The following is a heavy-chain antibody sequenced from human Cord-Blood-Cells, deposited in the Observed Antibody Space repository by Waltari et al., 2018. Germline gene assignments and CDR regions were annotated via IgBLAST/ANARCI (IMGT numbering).Heavy chain of an antibody. V-gene: IGHV1-69*01. CDR3: ARPSQYCSSTSCYAFDI. CDR2: IIPIFGTA. J-gene: IGHJ3*02. D-gene: IGHD2-2*01. CDR1: GGTFSSYA. Sequence: QVQLVQSGAEVKKPGSSVKVSCQASGGTFSSYAISWVRQAPGQGLEWMGGIIPIFGTANYAQKFQGRVTITADESTSTAYMELSSLRSEDTAVYYCARPSQYCSSTSCYAFDIWGQGTMVTVSS.